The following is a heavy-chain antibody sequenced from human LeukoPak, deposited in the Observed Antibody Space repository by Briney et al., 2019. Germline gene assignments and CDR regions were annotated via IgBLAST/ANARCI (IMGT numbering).Heavy chain of an antibody. CDR2: IYSGGST. CDR1: GFTVSSNY. CDR3: AKDYYDSSGYPDY. D-gene: IGHD3-22*01. V-gene: IGHV3-53*01. J-gene: IGHJ4*02. Sequence: GGSLRLSCAASGFTVSSNYMSWVRQAPGKGLEWVSVIYSGGSTYYADSVKGQFTISRHNSKNTLYLQMNSLRAEDTAVYYCAKDYYDSSGYPDYWGQGTLVTVSS.